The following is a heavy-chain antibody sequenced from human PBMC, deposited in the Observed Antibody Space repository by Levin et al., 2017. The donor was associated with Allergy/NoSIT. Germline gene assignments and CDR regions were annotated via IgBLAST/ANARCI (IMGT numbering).Heavy chain of an antibody. CDR2: INQYGSEK. CDR3: ARASGRGSTFDY. J-gene: IGHJ4*02. CDR1: GYTFHDYW. Sequence: QPGGSLRLSCAASGYTFHDYWMAWVRLAPGKGLEWVANINQYGSEKNYLDSVKGRFSISRDDAKGSLYLQMNSLRAEDTGVYYCARASGRGSTFDYWGQGTLVTVSS. D-gene: IGHD3-10*01. V-gene: IGHV3-7*01.